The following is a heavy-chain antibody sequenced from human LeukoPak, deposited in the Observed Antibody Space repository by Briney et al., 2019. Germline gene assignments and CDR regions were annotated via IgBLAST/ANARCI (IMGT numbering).Heavy chain of an antibody. V-gene: IGHV3-23*01. CDR2: IIGSGSST. Sequence: PGGPLRLSCAASGFPLSRYAMSGLRQAPRKGLDWVSAIIGSGSSTYYADSVKGRFTISRDNSKNTLFLQMNSLRAEDTAVYYCAKDRAQQLVLDFWGQGTLVTVSS. D-gene: IGHD6-13*01. CDR1: GFPLSRYA. J-gene: IGHJ4*02. CDR3: AKDRAQQLVLDF.